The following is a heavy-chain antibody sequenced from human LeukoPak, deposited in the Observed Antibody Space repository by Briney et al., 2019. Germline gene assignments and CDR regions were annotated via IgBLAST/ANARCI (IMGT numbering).Heavy chain of an antibody. CDR2: IVPPFGRV. CDR3: ARGKGIAVAGGAFDI. V-gene: IGHV1-69*06. CDR1: GGIISTYG. J-gene: IGHJ3*02. Sequence: ASVKVSCKASGGIISTYGIAWVRQAPGQGLEYMGGIVPPFGRVNYAQKFQGRVTITADKSTSTAYMELSSLRSEDTAVYYCARGKGIAVAGGAFDIWGQGTMVTVSS. D-gene: IGHD6-19*01.